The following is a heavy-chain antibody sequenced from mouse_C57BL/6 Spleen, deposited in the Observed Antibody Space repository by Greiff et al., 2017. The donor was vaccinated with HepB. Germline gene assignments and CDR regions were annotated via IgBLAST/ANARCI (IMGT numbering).Heavy chain of an antibody. CDR2: IYPGDGDT. J-gene: IGHJ2*01. Sequence: QVQLQQSGAELVKPGASVKISCKASGYAFSSYWMNWVKQRPGKGLEWIGQIYPGDGDTNYNGKFKGKATLTADKSSSTAYMQLSSLTSEDSAVYCCARGTISLTGTGGFDDWGEGTTLTGSS. CDR3: ARGTISLTGTGGFDD. CDR1: GYAFSSYW. V-gene: IGHV1-80*01. D-gene: IGHD4-1*01.